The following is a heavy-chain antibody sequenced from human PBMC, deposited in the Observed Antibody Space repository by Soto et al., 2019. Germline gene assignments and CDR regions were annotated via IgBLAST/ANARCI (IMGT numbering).Heavy chain of an antibody. CDR2: ISYDGSNK. D-gene: IGHD2-15*01. CDR3: AKDRKRYCSGGSCYPFDY. Sequence: TGGSLRLSCAASGFTFSSYAMHWVRQAPGKGLEWVAVISYDGSNKYYADSVKGRFTISRDNSKNTLYLQMNSLRAEDTAVYYCAKDRKRYCSGGSCYPFDYWGQGTLVTVSS. J-gene: IGHJ4*02. V-gene: IGHV3-30-3*01. CDR1: GFTFSSYA.